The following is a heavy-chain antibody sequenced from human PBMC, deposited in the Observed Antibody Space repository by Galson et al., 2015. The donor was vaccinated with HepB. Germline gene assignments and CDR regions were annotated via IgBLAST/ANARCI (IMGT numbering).Heavy chain of an antibody. V-gene: IGHV3-23*01. CDR1: GFTFSSYA. Sequence: SLRLSCAASGFTFSSYAMSWVRRAPGKGLEWVSAISGSGGSTYYADSVKGRFTISRDNSKNTLYLQMNSLRAEDTAVYYCAKVGGSYRFFIDYWGQGTLVTVSS. J-gene: IGHJ4*02. CDR2: ISGSGGST. CDR3: AKVGGSYRFFIDY. D-gene: IGHD1-26*01.